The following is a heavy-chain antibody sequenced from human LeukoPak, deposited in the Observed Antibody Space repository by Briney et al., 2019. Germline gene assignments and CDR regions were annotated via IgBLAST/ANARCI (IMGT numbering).Heavy chain of an antibody. Sequence: GGSLRLSCAASGFTFSSYGMSWGRQAPGKGLEGVSTISGTGANTYYADSVKGRFTISRDNSKSTLYLQMNSLRVEDAAVYYCAKRRYDTSSLDWFDPWGQGTLVTVSS. D-gene: IGHD6-13*01. J-gene: IGHJ5*02. V-gene: IGHV3-23*01. CDR2: ISGTGANT. CDR1: GFTFSSYG. CDR3: AKRRYDTSSLDWFDP.